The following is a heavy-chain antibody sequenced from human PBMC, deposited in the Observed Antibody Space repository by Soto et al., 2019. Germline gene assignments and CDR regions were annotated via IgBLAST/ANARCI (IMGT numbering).Heavy chain of an antibody. CDR3: ASGASRWYPYFFDS. D-gene: IGHD6-13*01. V-gene: IGHV1-69*13. CDR2: IIPYYNTL. J-gene: IGHJ4*02. Sequence: SVKVSCKASEGTFNSYAIAWVRQAPGQGLEWMGGIIPYYNTLNYAQKFQDRVTITADDSTNTVYMELSSLRSDDTAVYFCASGASRWYPYFFDSWAQGTLVTSPQ. CDR1: EGTFNSYA.